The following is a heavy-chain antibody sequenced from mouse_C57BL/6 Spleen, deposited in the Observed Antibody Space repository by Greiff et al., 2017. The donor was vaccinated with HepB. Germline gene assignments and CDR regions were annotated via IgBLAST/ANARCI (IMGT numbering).Heavy chain of an antibody. Sequence: VQLQQPGAELVRPGSSVKLSCKASGYTFTSYWMHWVKQRPIQGLEWIGNIDPSDSETHYNQKFKDKATLTVDKSSSTAYMQLSSLTSEDSAVYYCARLIYYGNYVGFDYWGQGTTLTVSS. CDR2: IDPSDSET. CDR1: GYTFTSYW. CDR3: ARLIYYGNYVGFDY. V-gene: IGHV1-52*01. D-gene: IGHD2-1*01. J-gene: IGHJ2*01.